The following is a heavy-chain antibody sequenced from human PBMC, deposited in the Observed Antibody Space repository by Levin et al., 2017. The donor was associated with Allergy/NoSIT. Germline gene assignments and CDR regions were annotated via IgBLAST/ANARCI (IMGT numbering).Heavy chain of an antibody. J-gene: IGHJ3*02. CDR2: INHSGST. CDR3: ASPYTTKKRYSGYAASPGGYAFDI. V-gene: IGHV4-34*01. D-gene: IGHD5-12*01. Sequence: SETLSLTCAVYGGSFSGYYWSWIRQPPGKGLEWIGEINHSGSTNYNPSLKSRVTISVDTSKNQFSLKLSSVTAADTAVYYCASPYTTKKRYSGYAASPGGYAFDIWGQGTMVTVSS. CDR1: GGSFSGYY.